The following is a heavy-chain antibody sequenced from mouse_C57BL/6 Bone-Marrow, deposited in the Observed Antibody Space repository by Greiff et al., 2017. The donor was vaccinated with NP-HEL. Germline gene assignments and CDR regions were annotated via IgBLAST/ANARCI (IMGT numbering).Heavy chain of an antibody. CDR1: GFNIKDDY. J-gene: IGHJ4*01. Sequence: VQLKESGAELVRPGASVKLSCTASGFNIKDDYMHWVKQRPEQGLEWIGWIDPENGDTEYASKFQGKATIPADTSSNTAYLQLSSLTSEDTAVYYCTTWWLLRGDYWGQGTSVTVSS. D-gene: IGHD2-3*01. CDR3: TTWWLLRGDY. V-gene: IGHV14-4*01. CDR2: IDPENGDT.